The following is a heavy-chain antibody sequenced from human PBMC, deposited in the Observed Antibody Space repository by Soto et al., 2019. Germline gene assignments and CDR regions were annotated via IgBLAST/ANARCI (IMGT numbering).Heavy chain of an antibody. CDR1: GFSISTSGVG. Sequence: QITLKESGPTLVKPTQTLTLTCTFSGFSISTSGVGVGWLRQPPGTDLEWLALIYWDDDKRYSPSLKSRLTITKDTSKNQVVLTMANMDPVDTGTYYCAHYGDYRTAFGIWGQGTMVTVSS. V-gene: IGHV2-5*02. D-gene: IGHD4-17*01. CDR3: AHYGDYRTAFGI. J-gene: IGHJ3*02. CDR2: IYWDDDK.